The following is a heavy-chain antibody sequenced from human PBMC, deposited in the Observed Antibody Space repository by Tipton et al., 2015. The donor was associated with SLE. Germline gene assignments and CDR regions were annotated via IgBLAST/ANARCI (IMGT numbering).Heavy chain of an antibody. CDR3: ARVVLHYDSSGYYFDY. Sequence: TLSLTCAVSGASFSDYFWTWIRQSPGKGLEWIGEINHSRSTYYNPSLKSRVTMSVGTSRNQFSLRLSSGTAADTAVYYCARVVLHYDSSGYYFDYWGQGTRVIVSS. CDR1: GASFSDYF. J-gene: IGHJ4*02. D-gene: IGHD3-22*01. CDR2: INHSRST. V-gene: IGHV4-34*01.